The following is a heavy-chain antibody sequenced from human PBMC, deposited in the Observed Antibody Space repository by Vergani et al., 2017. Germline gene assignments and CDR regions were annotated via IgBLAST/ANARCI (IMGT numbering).Heavy chain of an antibody. D-gene: IGHD3-10*01. Sequence: QVQLVESGGGVVQPGRSLRLSCAASGFTFSSYGMHWVRQAPGKGLEWVAVIWYDGSNTYYADSVKGRFTLSRDNSKNTLYRQMNSLRAEDTAVYYCAGEGREYCGSGCVDYWGQGTLVTVAS. CDR3: AGEGREYCGSGCVDY. J-gene: IGHJ4*02. CDR1: GFTFSSYG. CDR2: IWYDGSNT. V-gene: IGHV3-33*01.